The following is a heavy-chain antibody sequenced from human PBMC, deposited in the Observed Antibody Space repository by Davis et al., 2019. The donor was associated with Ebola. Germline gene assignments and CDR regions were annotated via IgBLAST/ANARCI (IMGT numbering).Heavy chain of an antibody. Sequence: MPSETLSLTCTVSGGSISSYYWSWIRQPPGKGLEWIGSIYYSGSTYYNPSLKSRVTISVDTSKNQFSLKLSSVTAADTAVYYCARHRNGPWYGGYYWGQGTLVTVSS. CDR1: GGSISSYY. J-gene: IGHJ4*02. V-gene: IGHV4-59*05. CDR2: IYYSGST. D-gene: IGHD1-26*01. CDR3: ARHRNGPWYGGYY.